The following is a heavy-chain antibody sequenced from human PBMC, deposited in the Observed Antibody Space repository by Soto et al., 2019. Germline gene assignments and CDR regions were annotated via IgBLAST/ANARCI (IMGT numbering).Heavy chain of an antibody. J-gene: IGHJ5*02. V-gene: IGHV4-31*03. CDR3: ARDSTGEAWFDP. CDR2: IYYSGST. D-gene: IGHD3-10*01. Sequence: SETLSLTCTVSGGSISSGGYYWSWIRQHPGKGLEWIGYIYYSGSTYYNPSLKSRVTISVDTSKNQFSLKLSSVTAADTAVYYCARDSTGEAWFDPWGQGTLVTVSS. CDR1: GGSISSGGYY.